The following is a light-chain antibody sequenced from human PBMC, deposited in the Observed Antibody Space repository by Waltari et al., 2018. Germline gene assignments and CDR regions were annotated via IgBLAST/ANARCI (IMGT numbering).Light chain of an antibody. CDR1: QSVSIN. CDR2: GAS. V-gene: IGKV3-15*01. Sequence: EVVMTQSPATLSVSPGERATLSYRASQSVSINLDCNQQKPGQAPRLLIYGASTRATGVPARFSGSGSGTEFTLTISSLQSEDFAVYYCQQFNDWPRTFGHGTKVEIK. J-gene: IGKJ1*01. CDR3: QQFNDWPRT.